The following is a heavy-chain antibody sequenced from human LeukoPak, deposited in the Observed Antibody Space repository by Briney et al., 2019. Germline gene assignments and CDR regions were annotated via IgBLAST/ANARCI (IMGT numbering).Heavy chain of an antibody. CDR1: GFTFSSYW. CDR3: AKDLRTIILYFPGMDV. V-gene: IGHV3-7*05. CDR2: IKGDGSET. J-gene: IGHJ6*02. D-gene: IGHD2-8*01. Sequence: GGSLRLSCAASGFTFSSYWMSWVRQAPGKGLEWVANIKGDGSETSYVDSLKGRFTISRDNAKNSLYLQLNSLRAEDTAVYYCAKDLRTIILYFPGMDVWGQGTTVTVSS.